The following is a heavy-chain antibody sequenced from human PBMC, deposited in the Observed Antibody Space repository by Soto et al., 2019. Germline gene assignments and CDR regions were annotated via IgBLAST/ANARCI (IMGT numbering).Heavy chain of an antibody. J-gene: IGHJ6*02. CDR2: ISGGGGSP. Sequence: PGGSLRLSCVASGFTFSTYTMSWVRQAPGKGLEWVSSISGGGGSPSYADSVQGRFSISRDNAKNTLYLQMNSLRAEDTAVYYCAKGGQQWLSYYYYGMDVWGQGTTVTVSS. V-gene: IGHV3-23*01. D-gene: IGHD6-19*01. CDR3: AKGGQQWLSYYYYGMDV. CDR1: GFTFSTYT.